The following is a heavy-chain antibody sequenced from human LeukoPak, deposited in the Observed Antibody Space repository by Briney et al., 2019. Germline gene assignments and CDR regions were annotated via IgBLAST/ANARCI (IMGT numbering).Heavy chain of an antibody. CDR3: ARDSIAAAGHYYYYMDV. J-gene: IGHJ6*03. Sequence: ASVKVSCKASGGTFTSYAISWVRQAPGQGLEWRGGIIPIFGTANYAQKFQGGVTITTDESTSTAYMELSSLRSEDTAVYYCARDSIAAAGHYYYYMDVWGKGTTVTVSS. V-gene: IGHV1-69*05. D-gene: IGHD6-13*01. CDR2: IIPIFGTA. CDR1: GGTFTSYA.